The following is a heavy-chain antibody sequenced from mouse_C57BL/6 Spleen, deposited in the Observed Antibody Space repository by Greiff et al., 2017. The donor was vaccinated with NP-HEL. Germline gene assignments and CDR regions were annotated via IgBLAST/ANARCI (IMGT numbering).Heavy chain of an antibody. D-gene: IGHD1-1*01. Sequence: QVQLKQPGAELVRPGSSVKLSCKASGYTFTSYWMHWVKQRPIQGLEWIGNIDTSDSETHYNQKFKDKATLTVDKSSSTAYMQLSSLTSEDSAVYYCARGNYYGSGAMDYWGQGTSVTVSS. J-gene: IGHJ4*01. V-gene: IGHV1-52*01. CDR1: GYTFTSYW. CDR2: IDTSDSET. CDR3: ARGNYYGSGAMDY.